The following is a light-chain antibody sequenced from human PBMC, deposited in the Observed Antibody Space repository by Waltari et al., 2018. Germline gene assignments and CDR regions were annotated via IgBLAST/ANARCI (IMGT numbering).Light chain of an antibody. CDR1: SRNSGSYKL. Sequence: QSALTQPASVSGSPGQPISISFSGSSRNSGSYKLVSRYQQNPGKAPKPMIYEVDKRASGIPGRFSGSKSDSTASLTISGLQAEDEAVYYCCSYAGSTFVFGGGTQLTVL. J-gene: IGLJ7*01. V-gene: IGLV2-23*02. CDR3: CSYAGSTFV. CDR2: EVD.